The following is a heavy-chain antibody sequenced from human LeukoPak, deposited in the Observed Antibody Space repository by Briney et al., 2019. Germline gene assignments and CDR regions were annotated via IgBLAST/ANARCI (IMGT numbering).Heavy chain of an antibody. V-gene: IGHV4-34*01. CDR3: ARGAVGATGETYYYYYGMDV. CDR1: GGSFSGYY. D-gene: IGHD1-26*01. J-gene: IGHJ6*02. CDR2: INHSGST. Sequence: SDTLSLTCAVYGGSFSGYYWSWIRQPPGKGLEWIGEINHSGSTNYNPSLKSRVTISVDTSKNQFSLKLSSVTAADTAVYYCARGAVGATGETYYYYYGMDVWGQGTTVTVSS.